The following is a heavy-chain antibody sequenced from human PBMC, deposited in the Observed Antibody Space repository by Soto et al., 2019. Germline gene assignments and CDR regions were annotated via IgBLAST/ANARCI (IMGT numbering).Heavy chain of an antibody. Sequence: PSETLSLTCTVSGGSISSYYWSWIRQPPGKGLEWIGYIYYSGSTNYNPSLKSRVTISVDTSKNQFSLKLSSVTAADTAVYYCARLGGSYAVPHFDYWGLGTLVTVSS. V-gene: IGHV4-59*08. CDR1: GGSISSYY. CDR2: IYYSGST. CDR3: ARLGGSYAVPHFDY. D-gene: IGHD1-26*01. J-gene: IGHJ4*02.